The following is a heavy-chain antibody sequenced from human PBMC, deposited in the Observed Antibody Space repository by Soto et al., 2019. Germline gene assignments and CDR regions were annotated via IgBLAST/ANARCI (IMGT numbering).Heavy chain of an antibody. Sequence: GASVKVSCKASGYTFTSYGISWVRQAPGQGLEWMGWISAYNGNTNYALKLQGRVTMTTDTSTSTAYMELRSLRSDDTAVYYCARGLQFGSGSEYFQHWGQGTLVTVS. CDR3: ARGLQFGSGSEYFQH. V-gene: IGHV1-18*01. D-gene: IGHD6-19*01. CDR1: GYTFTSYG. CDR2: ISAYNGNT. J-gene: IGHJ1*01.